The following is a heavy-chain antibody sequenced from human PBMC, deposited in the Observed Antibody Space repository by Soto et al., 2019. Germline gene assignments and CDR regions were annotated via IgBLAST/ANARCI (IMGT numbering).Heavy chain of an antibody. CDR1: GDTFTSYY. D-gene: IGHD3-22*01. J-gene: IGHJ4*02. CDR2: INPSGGST. CDR3: AREIYDDYDSSGFDH. Sequence: GASVKVSCTASGDTFTSYYRHWVRQAHGQGLEWMGIINPSGGSTRYAQKFQGRVTMTKNTLSLQMNSLRAEDTAVYYCAREIYDDYDSSGFDHWGQGTLVTVSS. V-gene: IGHV1-46*01.